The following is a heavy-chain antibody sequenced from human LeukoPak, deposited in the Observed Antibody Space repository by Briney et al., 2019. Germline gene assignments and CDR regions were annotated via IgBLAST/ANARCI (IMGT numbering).Heavy chain of an antibody. V-gene: IGHV1-2*02. CDR3: ARVRPNWQLVGWFDP. Sequence: ASVKVSCKASGYTFTGYYMHWVRQAPGQGLEWMGWINPNSGGTNYAQKFQGRVTMTGDTSISTAYMELSRLRSDDTAVYYCARVRPNWQLVGWFDPWGQGTLVTVSS. CDR2: INPNSGGT. CDR1: GYTFTGYY. J-gene: IGHJ5*02. D-gene: IGHD6-6*01.